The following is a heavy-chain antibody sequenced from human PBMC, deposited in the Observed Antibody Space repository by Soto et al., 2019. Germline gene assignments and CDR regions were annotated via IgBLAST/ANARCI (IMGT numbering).Heavy chain of an antibody. Sequence: SETLSLTCTVSVGSVTSGSHHWSWIRQPPGKGLEWIGYVYYTGSTNYNPSLKSRVTISVDTSKNQFSLKLTSVTAADTAVYYCAKGGIQVPFVWGQGTTVTVSS. CDR1: VGSVTSGSHH. V-gene: IGHV4-61*01. CDR2: VYYTGST. CDR3: AKGGIQVPFV. D-gene: IGHD5-18*01. J-gene: IGHJ6*02.